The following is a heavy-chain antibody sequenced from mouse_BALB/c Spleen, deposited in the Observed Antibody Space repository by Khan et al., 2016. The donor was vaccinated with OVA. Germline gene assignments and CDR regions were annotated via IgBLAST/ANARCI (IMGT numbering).Heavy chain of an antibody. J-gene: IGHJ2*01. CDR1: GYTFTSYW. CDR2: TNPTNGRT. CDR3: ARIKKIVATYFDY. D-gene: IGHD1-1*01. Sequence: VQLQQSGAELVKAGASVKMSCKASGYTFTSYWMHWVKQRLGQGLEWFAETNPTNGRTYYNEKLKSKATLTVDKSSSPAYMLLSGPTFEDSAVYYFARIKKIVATYFDYWGQGTTLTVSS. V-gene: IGHV1S81*02.